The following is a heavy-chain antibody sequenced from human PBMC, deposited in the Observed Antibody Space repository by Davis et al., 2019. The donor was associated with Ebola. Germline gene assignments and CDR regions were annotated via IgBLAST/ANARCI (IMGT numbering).Heavy chain of an antibody. CDR3: AKGYYYDSFDY. D-gene: IGHD3-22*01. V-gene: IGHV3-23*01. J-gene: IGHJ4*02. Sequence: GESLKISCAASGFTFRSYAMRWVRQAPGKGLELVSAISGSGGSTYYADSVKGRLTISRDNSKNTLYLQMNSLRAEDTAVYYCAKGYYYDSFDYWGQGTLVTVSS. CDR2: ISGSGGST. CDR1: GFTFRSYA.